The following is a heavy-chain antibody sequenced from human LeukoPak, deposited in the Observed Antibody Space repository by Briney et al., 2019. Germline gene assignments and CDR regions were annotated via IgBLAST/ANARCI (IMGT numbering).Heavy chain of an antibody. V-gene: IGHV3-23*01. CDR1: GFTFSNYV. Sequence: GGSLRLSCAASGFTFSNYVMNWVRQAPGKGLEWVSSITGSGGTTNYADSVKGRFTISRDNSKNTLYLQTNSLRAEDTAIYYCAKDGPDWGSYFDCWGQGTLVTVSS. CDR2: ITGSGGTT. CDR3: AKDGPDWGSYFDC. D-gene: IGHD7-27*01. J-gene: IGHJ4*02.